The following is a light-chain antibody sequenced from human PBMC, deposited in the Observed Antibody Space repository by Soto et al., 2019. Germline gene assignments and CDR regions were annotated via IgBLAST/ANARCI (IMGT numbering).Light chain of an antibody. CDR3: QHYHTFPVT. V-gene: IGKV1-16*01. Sequence: DIQMTQSPSSLSASVGDRVTITCRASQAIINYLVWFQQKPGKAPESLIYAAANLQSGVPSRFRGSGSGTDFTLTISSLQPEDFATYYCQHYHTFPVTYGQGTRLEIK. CDR2: AAA. CDR1: QAIINY. J-gene: IGKJ5*01.